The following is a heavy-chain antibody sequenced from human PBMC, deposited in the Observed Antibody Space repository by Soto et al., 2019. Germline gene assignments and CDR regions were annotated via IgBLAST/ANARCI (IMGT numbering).Heavy chain of an antibody. J-gene: IGHJ6*02. Sequence: QVQLVESGGDVVQPGRSLRLSCAASGFTFSSHGMHWVRQAPGKRLEWVAVIWLDGSNRYYVDSVKGRFTISRDNSKNTVYLQMNSLTAEDTAVYYCASSGRGDLTSMVNYVQYGLDVWGQGTTVTVSS. CDR2: IWLDGSNR. CDR3: ASSGRGDLTSMVNYVQYGLDV. V-gene: IGHV3-33*01. CDR1: GFTFSSHG. D-gene: IGHD5-18*01.